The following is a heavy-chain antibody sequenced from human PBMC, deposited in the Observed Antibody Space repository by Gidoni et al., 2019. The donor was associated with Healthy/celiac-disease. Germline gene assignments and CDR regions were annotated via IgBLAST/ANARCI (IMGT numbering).Heavy chain of an antibody. D-gene: IGHD3-9*01. CDR2: INAGNGNT. V-gene: IGHV1-3*01. CDR3: ARDRVLRYFDWLRYNWFDP. CDR1: GYTVTSYA. Sequence: QVQLVQSGAEVQKPGASVKVSCKASGYTVTSYAMHWVRQDPGQRLEWMGWINAGNGNTKYSQKFQGRVTITRDTSASTADMELSSLRSEDTAVYYCARDRVLRYFDWLRYNWFDPWGQGTLVTVSS. J-gene: IGHJ5*02.